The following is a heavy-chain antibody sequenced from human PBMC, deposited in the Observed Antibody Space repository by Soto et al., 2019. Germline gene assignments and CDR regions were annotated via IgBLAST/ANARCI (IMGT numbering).Heavy chain of an antibody. CDR3: ARDVIYCSGGRCYFAAFDT. D-gene: IGHD2-15*01. CDR1: GYSISSGYY. J-gene: IGHJ5*02. Sequence: RSLTCAVSGYSISSGYYWGWIRQPPGKGLEWIGSIYHSGSTYYNPSLKSRVTISVDTSKNQFSLKLSSVTAADTAVYYCARDVIYCSGGRCYFAAFDTWGQGTLVTVSS. CDR2: IYHSGST. V-gene: IGHV4-38-2*02.